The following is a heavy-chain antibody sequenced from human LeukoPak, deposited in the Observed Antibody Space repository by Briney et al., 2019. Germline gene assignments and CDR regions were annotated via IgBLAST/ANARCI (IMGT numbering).Heavy chain of an antibody. CDR3: ARGFGERWFDP. CDR2: IFYIGTT. CDR1: GASMSGYY. J-gene: IGHJ5*02. Sequence: PSETLPLTCTVSGASMSGYYWGWIRQSPEKGLEYIGNIFYIGTTNYNPSLKSRLTISLDMSKNQFSLTLNSVTAADTAVYYCARGFGERWFDPWGQGTLVTVSS. V-gene: IGHV4-59*08. D-gene: IGHD3-10*01.